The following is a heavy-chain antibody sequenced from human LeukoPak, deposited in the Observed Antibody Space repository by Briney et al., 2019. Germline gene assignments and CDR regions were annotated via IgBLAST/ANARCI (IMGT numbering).Heavy chain of an antibody. J-gene: IGHJ5*02. Sequence: SETLSLTCTVSGYSISSGYYWGWIRQPPGKGLEWIGSIYHSESTYYNPSLKSRVTISVDTSKNQFSLKLSSVTAADTAVYYCARDSYGDYPWFDPWGQGTLVTVSS. CDR2: IYHSEST. V-gene: IGHV4-38-2*02. CDR1: GYSISSGYY. CDR3: ARDSYGDYPWFDP. D-gene: IGHD4-17*01.